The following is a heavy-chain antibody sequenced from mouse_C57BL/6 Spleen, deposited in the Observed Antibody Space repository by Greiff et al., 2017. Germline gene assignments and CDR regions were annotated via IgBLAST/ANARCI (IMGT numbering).Heavy chain of an antibody. V-gene: IGHV1-53*01. J-gene: IGHJ4*01. Sequence: QVQLQQPGTELVKPGASVKLSCKASGYTFTSYWMHWVKQRPGQGLEWLGNINPSNGGTNYNEKLKSKATLTVDKSSSTAYMQLSSLTSEDSAVYYCARSGKDFYGNSAMDYWGQGTSVTVSS. CDR3: ARSGKDFYGNSAMDY. D-gene: IGHD2-1*01. CDR2: INPSNGGT. CDR1: GYTFTSYW.